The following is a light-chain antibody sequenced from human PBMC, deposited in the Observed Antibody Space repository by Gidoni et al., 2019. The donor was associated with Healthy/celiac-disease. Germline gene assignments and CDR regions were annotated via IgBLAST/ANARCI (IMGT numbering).Light chain of an antibody. CDR1: QSVSSSY. CDR3: QQYGSSVT. Sequence: VLTQSPGTLSLSPGERATLSCRASQSVSSSYLAWYQQKPGQAPRLLIYGASSRATGIPDRFSGSGSGTDFTLTISRLEPEDFAVYYCQQYGSSVTFGQGTRLEIK. J-gene: IGKJ5*01. V-gene: IGKV3-20*01. CDR2: GAS.